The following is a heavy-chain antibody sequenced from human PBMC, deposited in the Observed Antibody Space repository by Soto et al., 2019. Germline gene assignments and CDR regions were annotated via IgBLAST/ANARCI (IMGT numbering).Heavy chain of an antibody. D-gene: IGHD6-19*01. CDR1: GFTFSSYA. CDR2: ISGSGGST. V-gene: IGHV3-23*01. Sequence: GGSLRLSCAASGFTFSSYAMSWVRQAPGKGLEWVSAISGSGGSTYYADSVKGRFTISRDNSKNTLYPQMNSLRAEDTAVYYCAKYRGKAVDVHDYWGQGTLVTVSS. J-gene: IGHJ4*02. CDR3: AKYRGKAVDVHDY.